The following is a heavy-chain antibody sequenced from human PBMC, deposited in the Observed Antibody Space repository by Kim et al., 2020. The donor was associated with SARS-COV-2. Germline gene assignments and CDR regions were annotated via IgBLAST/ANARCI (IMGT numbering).Heavy chain of an antibody. V-gene: IGHV3-23*01. CDR2: ISFSGDGT. CDR3: AKDLQKAGRLSLIRKTSVITAFDS. CDR1: GLTFSTYA. D-gene: IGHD3-10*01. Sequence: GGSLRLSCAASGLTFSTYAMTWVRQAPGKGLEWVSSISFSGDGTYYADSVRGRFFISRDNSKNTLFLQMNSLRAEDTAVYFCAKDLQKAGRLSLIRKTSVITAFDSWGQGTLVTVSS. J-gene: IGHJ4*02.